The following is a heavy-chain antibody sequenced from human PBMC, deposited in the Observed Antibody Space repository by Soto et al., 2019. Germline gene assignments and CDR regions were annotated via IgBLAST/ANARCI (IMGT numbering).Heavy chain of an antibody. CDR2: IYWDDDK. V-gene: IGHV2-5*02. Sequence: QITLNESGPPQVNPRQTLTLTCTFSGFSLTTSGVGVGWIRQSPGKAPEWLALIYWDDDKHYSPSLKSRLTITKDTSKNQVVLTMADLDPADTATYYCAHRVLRTVFGLVTTTAIYFDFWGQGTPVAVSS. CDR1: GFSLTTSGVG. D-gene: IGHD3-3*01. J-gene: IGHJ4*02. CDR3: AHRVLRTVFGLVTTTAIYFDF.